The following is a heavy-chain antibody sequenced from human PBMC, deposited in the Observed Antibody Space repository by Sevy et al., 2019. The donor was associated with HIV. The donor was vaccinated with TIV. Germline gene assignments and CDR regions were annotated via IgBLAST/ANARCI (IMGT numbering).Heavy chain of an antibody. V-gene: IGHV3-20*04. CDR1: GFTFDDYG. J-gene: IGHJ6*03. D-gene: IGHD3-10*01. CDR2: INWNGGST. CDR3: AGPYGSGKERYYYYYYYMDV. Sequence: GGSLRLSCAASGFTFDDYGMSWVRQAPGKGLEWVSGINWNGGSTGYADSVKGRFTISRDNAKNSLYLQMNSLRAEDTALYYCAGPYGSGKERYYYYYYYMDVWGKGTTVTVSS.